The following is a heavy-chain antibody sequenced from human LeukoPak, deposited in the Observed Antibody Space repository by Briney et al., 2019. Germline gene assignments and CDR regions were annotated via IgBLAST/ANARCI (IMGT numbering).Heavy chain of an antibody. CDR1: GFTVSSNY. V-gene: IGHV3-21*01. CDR3: ARSREVAGTSCDY. D-gene: IGHD6-19*01. Sequence: GGSLRLSCAASGFTVSSNYMSWVRQAPGKGLEWVSSISSSSSYIYYADSVKGRFTISRDNAKNSLYLQMNSLRAEDTAVYYCARSREVAGTSCDYWGQGTLVTVSS. CDR2: ISSSSSYI. J-gene: IGHJ4*02.